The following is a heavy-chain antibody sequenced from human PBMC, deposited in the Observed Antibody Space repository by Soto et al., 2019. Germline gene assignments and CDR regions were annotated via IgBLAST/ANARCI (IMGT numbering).Heavy chain of an antibody. CDR3: ARGRYSGSYSYYYYYGMDV. Sequence: PGGSLRLSCAASGFTFSSYGMHWVRQAPGKGLEWVAVIWYDGSNKYYADSVKGRFTISRDNSKNTLYLQMNSLRAEDTAVYYCARGRYSGSYSYYYYYGMDVWGQGTTVTVSS. CDR1: GFTFSSYG. J-gene: IGHJ6*02. D-gene: IGHD1-26*01. CDR2: IWYDGSNK. V-gene: IGHV3-33*01.